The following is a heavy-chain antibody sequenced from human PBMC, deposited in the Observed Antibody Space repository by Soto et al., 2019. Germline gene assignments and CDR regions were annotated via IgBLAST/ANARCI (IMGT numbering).Heavy chain of an antibody. CDR3: ARDYDKSGYDYFDT. CDR2: IDPKSGDT. D-gene: IGHD3-22*01. J-gene: IGHJ5*02. V-gene: IGHV1-2*02. Sequence: GASVKVSCKASEYSFTGHYLHWVRQAPGQGLEWMGWIDPKSGDTKYAPKFQDRVTMTRDTSISRAYMDLSSLRYDDTAVYYCARDYDKSGYDYFDTWGQGTLVTVFS. CDR1: EYSFTGHY.